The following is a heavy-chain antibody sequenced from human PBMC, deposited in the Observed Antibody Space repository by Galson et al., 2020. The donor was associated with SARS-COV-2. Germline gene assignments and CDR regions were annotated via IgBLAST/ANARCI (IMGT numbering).Heavy chain of an antibody. J-gene: IGHJ4*02. CDR3: ARLPRAGYCSGGACYS. V-gene: IGHV3-23*01. CDR1: GSTFYNYA. Sequence: GGSLRLSCAASGSTFYNYAMSWIRQAPGKGLECVSRLSNSGDNTYYADSVKGRFTISRDNSKNTLYLQLDSLRAEDTAIYYCARLPRAGYCSGGACYSWGRGTLVTVSS. D-gene: IGHD2-15*01. CDR2: LSNSGDNT.